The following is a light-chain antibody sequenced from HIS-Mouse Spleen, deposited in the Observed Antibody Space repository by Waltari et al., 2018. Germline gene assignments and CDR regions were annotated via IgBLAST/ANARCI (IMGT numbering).Light chain of an antibody. CDR2: DVS. V-gene: IGLV2-14*03. CDR3: SSYTSSSFNVV. CDR1: SSDVGGYNY. Sequence: QSALTQPASVSGSPGQSITISCTGTSSDVGGYNYVSWYQQHPGKAPKLMIYDVSTRPSGVSNRCSGSKSGNTASLTISGLQAEDEADYYCSSYTSSSFNVVFGGGTKLTVL. J-gene: IGLJ2*01.